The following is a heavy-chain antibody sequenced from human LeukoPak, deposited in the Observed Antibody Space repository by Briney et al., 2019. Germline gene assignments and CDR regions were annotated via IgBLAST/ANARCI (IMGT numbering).Heavy chain of an antibody. CDR2: ISWNSGSI. J-gene: IGHJ4*02. CDR3: AKVGITMVRGAEFDY. V-gene: IGHV3-9*01. D-gene: IGHD3-10*01. Sequence: PGRSLRLSCAASGFTFDDYAMHWVRQAPGKGLEWVSGISWNSGSIGYADSVKGRFTISRDNAKNSLYLQMNSLRAEDTALYYCAKVGITMVRGAEFDYWGQGTLVTVSS. CDR1: GFTFDDYA.